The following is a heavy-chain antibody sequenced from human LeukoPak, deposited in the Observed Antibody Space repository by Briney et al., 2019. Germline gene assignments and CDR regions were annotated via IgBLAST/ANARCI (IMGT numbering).Heavy chain of an antibody. CDR3: ARDSGSYQASRAFDI. Sequence: GSLRLSCAASGFTFNRYNMNWVRQPPGKGLEWIGEINHSGSTNYNPSLKSRVTISVDTSKNQFSLKLSSVTAADTAVYYCARDSGSYQASRAFDIWGQGTMVTVSS. D-gene: IGHD1-26*01. CDR1: GFTFNRYN. V-gene: IGHV4-34*01. CDR2: INHSGST. J-gene: IGHJ3*02.